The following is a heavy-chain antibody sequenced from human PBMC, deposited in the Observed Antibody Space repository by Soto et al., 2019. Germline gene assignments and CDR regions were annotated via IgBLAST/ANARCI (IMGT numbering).Heavy chain of an antibody. V-gene: IGHV3-74*01. Sequence: EAQLVESGGGLVQPGWYLPLSCTASEITLNIYWMHWIRQAPGKELVWVSRINPESTTLTYADSVTSRFTISRDSAKTTLYLQMNGLRAEDTAIYYCTKDTFGAWDTGGQGTLVTVSS. CDR2: INPESTTL. CDR1: EITLNIYW. J-gene: IGHJ5*02. CDR3: TKDTFGAWDT. D-gene: IGHD3-10*01.